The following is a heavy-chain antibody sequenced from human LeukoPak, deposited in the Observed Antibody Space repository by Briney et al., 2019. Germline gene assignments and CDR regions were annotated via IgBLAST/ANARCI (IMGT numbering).Heavy chain of an antibody. CDR3: ATTRGFDY. V-gene: IGHV3-7*03. D-gene: IGHD1-1*01. J-gene: IGHJ4*02. CDR2: IKEDGGEK. CDR1: GFTFSRYW. Sequence: GESLRLSCTASGFTFSRYWMSWVRQTPGKGLEWVANIKEDGGEKYYVDSVKGRFTISRDNAKSSLFLQMNSLRTEDTAVYYCATTRGFDYWGQGTLVTVS.